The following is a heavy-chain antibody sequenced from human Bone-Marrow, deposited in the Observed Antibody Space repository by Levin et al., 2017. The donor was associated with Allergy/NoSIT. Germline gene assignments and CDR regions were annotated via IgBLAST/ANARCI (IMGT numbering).Heavy chain of an antibody. Sequence: GGSLRLSCAASGFTFSSYAMSWVRQAPGKGLEWVSAISGSGGSTYYADSVKGRFTISRDNSKNTLYLQMNSLRAEDTAVYYCAKSGPRNGKRITIFGVVHYYFDYWGQGTLVTVSS. D-gene: IGHD3-3*01. J-gene: IGHJ4*02. CDR3: AKSGPRNGKRITIFGVVHYYFDY. CDR2: ISGSGGST. V-gene: IGHV3-23*01. CDR1: GFTFSSYA.